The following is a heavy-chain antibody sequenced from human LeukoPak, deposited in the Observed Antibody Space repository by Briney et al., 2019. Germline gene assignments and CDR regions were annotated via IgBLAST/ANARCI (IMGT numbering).Heavy chain of an antibody. CDR1: GFTFSGSA. CDR2: VRSKANSYAT. CDR3: AREGYSGNYGGFDL. Sequence: GGSLRLSCAASGFTFSGSAMHWVRQASGKGLEWVGRVRSKANSYATAYAASVKGRFTISRDDSKNTAYLQMNSLRAEDTAVYYCAREGYSGNYGGFDLWGRGTLVAVSS. V-gene: IGHV3-73*01. J-gene: IGHJ2*01. D-gene: IGHD1-26*01.